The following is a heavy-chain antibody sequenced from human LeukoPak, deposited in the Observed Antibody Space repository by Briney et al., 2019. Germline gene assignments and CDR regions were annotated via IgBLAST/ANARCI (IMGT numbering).Heavy chain of an antibody. Sequence: ASETLSLTCAVYGGSFSGYYWSWIRQPPGKGLEWIGEINHSGSTNYNPSLKSRVTISVDTSKNQFSLKLSSVTAADTAVYYCARTTEGGYTYGYFYYYYMDVWGKGTTVTISS. J-gene: IGHJ6*03. CDR1: GGSFSGYY. CDR2: INHSGST. D-gene: IGHD5-18*01. V-gene: IGHV4-34*01. CDR3: ARTTEGGYTYGYFYYYYMDV.